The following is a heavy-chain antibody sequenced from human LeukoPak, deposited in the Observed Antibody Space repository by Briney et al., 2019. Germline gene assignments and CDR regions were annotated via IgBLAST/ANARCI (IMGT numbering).Heavy chain of an antibody. CDR1: GYTFTGYY. D-gene: IGHD3-22*01. J-gene: IGHJ4*02. CDR2: INPNSGGT. V-gene: IGHV1-2*02. Sequence: ASVKVSCKVSGYTFTGYYMHWVRQAPGQGLEWMGWINPNSGGTNYAQKFQGRVTMTRDTSISTAYMELSRLRSDDTAVYYCARDPYDSSGYDDYWGQGTLVTVSS. CDR3: ARDPYDSSGYDDY.